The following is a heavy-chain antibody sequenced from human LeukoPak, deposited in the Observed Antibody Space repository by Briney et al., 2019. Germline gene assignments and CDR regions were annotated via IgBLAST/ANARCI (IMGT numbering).Heavy chain of an antibody. D-gene: IGHD1-1*01. Sequence: PGGSLRLSCAASGFIFVNYGMHWVRQAPGKGLEWVALISHDGRDTYYTDSVKGRFTISRDDSKKAVYLQMNSLRAEDTALYYCAKDPSLRTTLPLWGQGTLVTVSS. CDR3: AKDPSLRTTLPL. CDR1: GFIFVNYG. J-gene: IGHJ4*02. CDR2: ISHDGRDT. V-gene: IGHV3-30*18.